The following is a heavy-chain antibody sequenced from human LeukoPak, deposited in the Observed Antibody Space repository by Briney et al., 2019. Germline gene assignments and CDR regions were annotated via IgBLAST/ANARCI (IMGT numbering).Heavy chain of an antibody. V-gene: IGHV1-69*04. CDR3: ATTNDGGGYQWGDFFDF. CDR1: GGTSNSHA. D-gene: IGHD3-22*01. J-gene: IGHJ4*02. CDR2: IIPNLGTI. Sequence: SVKVSCKASGGTSNSHAISWVRQAPGQGLEWMGRIIPNLGTINRAQNFQDRVTLTADKSTNTAYVELTSLTSDDTAVYYCATTNDGGGYQWGDFFDFWGQGTLVTVSS.